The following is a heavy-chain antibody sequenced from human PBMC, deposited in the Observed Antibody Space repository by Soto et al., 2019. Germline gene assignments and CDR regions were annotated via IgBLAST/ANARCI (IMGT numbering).Heavy chain of an antibody. Sequence: QVQLQESGPGLVKPSQTLSLTCTVSGGSISSGDYYWSWIRQPPGKGLEWIGYIYYSGSTYYNPSLKSRVTISVDTSKNQFSLKLSSVTAADTAVYYCARDTVVVPAAPGGGGMDVWGQGTTVTVSS. D-gene: IGHD2-2*01. CDR1: GGSISSGDYY. J-gene: IGHJ6*02. CDR2: IYYSGST. CDR3: ARDTVVVPAAPGGGGMDV. V-gene: IGHV4-30-4*01.